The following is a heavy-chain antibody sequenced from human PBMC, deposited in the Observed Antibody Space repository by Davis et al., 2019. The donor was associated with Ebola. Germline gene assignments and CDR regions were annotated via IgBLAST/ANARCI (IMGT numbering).Heavy chain of an antibody. D-gene: IGHD1-26*01. Sequence: SSVTVSRLASLGTFSRYAISWVRPAPGQGLEWMGSIIPILGIANYAQKFQGRVTITADKSTSTAYMELISLRSEDTAVYYCARDTYSGSYGVDYWGQGTLVTVSS. CDR3: ARDTYSGSYGVDY. J-gene: IGHJ4*02. CDR1: LGTFSRYA. V-gene: IGHV1-69*04. CDR2: IIPILGIA.